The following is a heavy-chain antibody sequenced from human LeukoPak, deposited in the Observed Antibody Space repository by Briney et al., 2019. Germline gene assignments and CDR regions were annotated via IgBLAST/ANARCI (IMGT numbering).Heavy chain of an antibody. J-gene: IGHJ3*02. V-gene: IGHV3-11*01. CDR1: GFTFSDYY. Sequence: PGGSLRLSCAASGFTFSDYYMSWIRQAPGKGLEWVSYISSSGSTIYYADSVKGRFTISRDNAKNSLYLQMNSLRAEDTAVYYCAKGDYGDYFPVAFDIWGQGTMVTVSS. CDR2: ISSSGSTI. CDR3: AKGDYGDYFPVAFDI. D-gene: IGHD4-17*01.